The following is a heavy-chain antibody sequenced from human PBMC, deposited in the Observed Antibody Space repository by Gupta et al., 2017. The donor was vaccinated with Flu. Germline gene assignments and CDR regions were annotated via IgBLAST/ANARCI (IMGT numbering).Heavy chain of an antibody. CDR2: ISYDGSNK. V-gene: IGHV3-30-3*01. CDR3: ARGPTGTRFLDWLFFY. J-gene: IGHJ4*02. CDR1: GFNFSSYA. Sequence: QVQLVESGGGVVQPGRSLRLSCAASGFNFSSYALHWVRQAPGKGLEWVAVISYDGSNKYDADSVKGRFTVSRDNSKNTLYLKMNSLRAEDTAVYYCARGPTGTRFLDWLFFYWGQGTLVTVSS. D-gene: IGHD3-3*01.